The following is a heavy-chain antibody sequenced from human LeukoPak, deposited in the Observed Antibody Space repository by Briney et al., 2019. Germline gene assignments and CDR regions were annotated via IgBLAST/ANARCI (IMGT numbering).Heavy chain of an antibody. Sequence: PSETLSLTCTVSGGSISSGDYYWTWIRQPRGKGLEWIGYIYYSGSTYYNPSLKSRVTISVDTSKNQFSLKLSSVTAADTAVYYCTGLLYAGRVDYWGQGTLVTVSS. V-gene: IGHV4-30-4*08. CDR3: TGLLYAGRVDY. CDR1: GGSISSGDYY. CDR2: IYYSGST. J-gene: IGHJ4*02. D-gene: IGHD2-2*02.